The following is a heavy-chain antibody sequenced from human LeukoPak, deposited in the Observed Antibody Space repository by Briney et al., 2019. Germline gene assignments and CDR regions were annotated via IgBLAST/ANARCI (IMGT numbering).Heavy chain of an antibody. Sequence: GGSLRLSCAASGFTFSSYSMNWVRQAPGKGLEWVSSISSSSSYIYYADSVKGRFTISRDNAKNSLYLQMNSLRAEDTAVYYCSKKGQNEDYGKPDWGQGTLVTVSS. CDR3: SKKGQNEDYGKPD. CDR2: ISSSSSYI. J-gene: IGHJ4*02. V-gene: IGHV3-21*04. CDR1: GFTFSSYS. D-gene: IGHD4-17*01.